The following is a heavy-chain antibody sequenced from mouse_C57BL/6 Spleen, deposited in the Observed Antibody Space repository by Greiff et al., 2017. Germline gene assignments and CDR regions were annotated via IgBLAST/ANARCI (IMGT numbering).Heavy chain of an antibody. J-gene: IGHJ1*03. D-gene: IGHD2-1*01. CDR3: ARSDYGKGDWYFDV. V-gene: IGHV1-7*01. CDR1: GYTFTSYW. CDR2: INPSSGYT. Sequence: QVQLQQSGAELAKPGASVKLSCKASGYTFTSYWMHWVKQRPGQGLEWIGYINPSSGYTKYNQKFKDKATLTADKSSRTAYMQLSSLTYEDSAVYYCARSDYGKGDWYFDVWGTGTTVTVSS.